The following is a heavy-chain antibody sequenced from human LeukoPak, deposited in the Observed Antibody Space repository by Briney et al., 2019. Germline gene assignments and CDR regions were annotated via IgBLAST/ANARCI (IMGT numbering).Heavy chain of an antibody. J-gene: IGHJ4*02. Sequence: SCPTLVNHTQALTLTCTFSGFALSTSGVGVGWIRRPPGKALEWLALLYWDDDKRYTPALKSRLITTKDSSKNQVVLTMTNMDPVDTATYYYAHKILASSGWYSFDYWGQGTLVTVSS. D-gene: IGHD6-19*01. V-gene: IGHV2-5*02. CDR3: AHKILASSGWYSFDY. CDR1: GFALSTSGVG. CDR2: LYWDDDK.